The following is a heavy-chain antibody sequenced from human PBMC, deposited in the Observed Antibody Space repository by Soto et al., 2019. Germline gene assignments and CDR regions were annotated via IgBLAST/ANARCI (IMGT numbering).Heavy chain of an antibody. J-gene: IGHJ4*02. Sequence: QVQLVQSGAEVKEPGASVKVSCKASGYTFTSYGINWVRQAPGQGLEWMGWINTYDGDTKYAQKLQGRVTMATDTSTSTAYMELRSLRPDDTAMYYCARDDCVSSSGYIANWGQGTLVPVSS. V-gene: IGHV1-18*01. CDR3: ARDDCVSSSGYIAN. D-gene: IGHD3-22*01. CDR2: INTYDGDT. CDR1: GYTFTSYG.